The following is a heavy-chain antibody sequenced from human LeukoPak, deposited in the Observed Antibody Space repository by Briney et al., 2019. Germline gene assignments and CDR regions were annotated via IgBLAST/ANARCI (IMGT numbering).Heavy chain of an antibody. CDR1: GYTLTELS. Sequence: ASVKVSCKVSGYTLTELSMHWVRQAPGKGLEWMGGFDPEDGETIYAQKFQGRVTMTEDTSTDTAYMELSSLRSEDTAVYYCARDRYYYDSSGYYYFDYWGQGTLVTVSS. CDR2: FDPEDGET. V-gene: IGHV1-24*01. CDR3: ARDRYYYDSSGYYYFDY. D-gene: IGHD3-22*01. J-gene: IGHJ4*02.